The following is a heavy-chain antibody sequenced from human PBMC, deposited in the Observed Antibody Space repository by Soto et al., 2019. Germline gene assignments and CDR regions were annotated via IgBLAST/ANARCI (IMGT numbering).Heavy chain of an antibody. J-gene: IGHJ6*03. CDR1: GFTFDDYA. V-gene: IGHV3-9*01. D-gene: IGHD2-15*01. CDR3: ANGISGYYYYMDV. Sequence: GGSLRLSCAASGFTFDDYAMHWVRQAPGKGLEWVSGIIWNSGSIGYADSVKGRFSVSRDNARNSLYLQMNSLRAEDTALYYCANGISGYYYYMDVWGKGTTVTVSS. CDR2: IIWNSGSI.